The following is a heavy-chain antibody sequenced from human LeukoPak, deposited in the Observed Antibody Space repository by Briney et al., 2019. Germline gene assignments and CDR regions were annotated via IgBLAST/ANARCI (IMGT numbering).Heavy chain of an antibody. J-gene: IGHJ3*02. V-gene: IGHV1-8*01. CDR2: MNPNSGNT. CDR3: ARPQSVYSGYDDAFDI. Sequence: ASVKVSCKASGYTFTSYDINWVRQATGQGLEWMGWMNPNSGNTGYAQKFQGRVTMTRNTSISTAYMELSSLRSEDTAVCYCARPQSVYSGYDDAFDIWGQGTMVTVSS. CDR1: GYTFTSYD. D-gene: IGHD5-12*01.